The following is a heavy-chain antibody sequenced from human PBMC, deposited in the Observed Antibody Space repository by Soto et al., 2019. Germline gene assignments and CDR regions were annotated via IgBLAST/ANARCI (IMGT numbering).Heavy chain of an antibody. V-gene: IGHV4-34*01. Sequence: QVQLHQWGAGLLKPSDTLSLTCAVYGGPFSGYFWTWIRQPPGKGLEWIGEINHSGNTNYSPSLKSRVTISLDTSKNQFSLKLSSVTAAVTAVYYCASGLRDSSGYYHVHYFQHWGQGTLVTVSS. CDR3: ASGLRDSSGYYHVHYFQH. D-gene: IGHD3-22*01. CDR1: GGPFSGYF. CDR2: INHSGNT. J-gene: IGHJ1*01.